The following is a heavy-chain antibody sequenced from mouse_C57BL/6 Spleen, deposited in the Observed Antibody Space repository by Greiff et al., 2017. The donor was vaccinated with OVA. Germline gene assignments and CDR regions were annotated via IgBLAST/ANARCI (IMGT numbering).Heavy chain of an antibody. D-gene: IGHD2-1*01. CDR2: ISDGGSYT. V-gene: IGHV5-4*01. CDR3: ARDDYGNKYYAMDY. CDR1: GFTFSSYA. Sequence: EVKLVESGGGLVKPGGSLKLSCAASGFTFSSYAMSWVRQTPEKRLEWVATISDGGSYTYYPDNVQGRFTISRDNAKNKLYLQMSHLKSEDTAMYYCARDDYGNKYYAMDYWGQGTSVTVSS. J-gene: IGHJ4*01.